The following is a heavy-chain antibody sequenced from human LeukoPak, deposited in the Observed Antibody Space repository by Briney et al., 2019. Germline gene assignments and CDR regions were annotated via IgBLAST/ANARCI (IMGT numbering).Heavy chain of an antibody. D-gene: IGHD2-2*01. CDR1: GFTFSSYA. CDR3: TRGRYQFLGPNDS. Sequence: GGSLRLSCAASGFTFSSYAMSWARQAPGKGLEWISYITTNGVMFYADSVEGRFAISRDNDKNSVYLQMSVLRDDDTAVYYCTRGRYQFLGPNDSWGQGALVTVSS. V-gene: IGHV3-48*02. CDR2: ITTNGVM. J-gene: IGHJ5*01.